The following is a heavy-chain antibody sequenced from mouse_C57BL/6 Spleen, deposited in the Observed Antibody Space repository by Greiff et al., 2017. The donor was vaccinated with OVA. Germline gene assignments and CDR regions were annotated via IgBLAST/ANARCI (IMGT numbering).Heavy chain of an antibody. CDR2: IHPNSGST. J-gene: IGHJ1*03. D-gene: IGHD1-1*01. CDR3: ARDDYYGSSYKWYFDD. CDR1: GYTFTSYW. V-gene: IGHV1-64*01. Sequence: QVQLKQPGAELVKPGASVKLSCKASGYTFTSYWMHWVKQRPGQGLEWIGMIHPNSGSTNYNEKFKSKATLTVDKSSSTAYRQLSSLTSEDSAVYYGARDDYYGSSYKWYFDDWGTGTTVTVSS.